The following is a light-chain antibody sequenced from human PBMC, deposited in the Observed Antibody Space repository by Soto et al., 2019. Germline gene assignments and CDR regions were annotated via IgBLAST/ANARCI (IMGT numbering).Light chain of an antibody. CDR1: QSVSSTY. J-gene: IGKJ5*01. Sequence: GLTQSPGTLSLPPGERATLSCRAIQSVSSTYLAWYQQKPGQAPRLLIYGASSRATGIPDRFSGSGSGTDFILTISRLEPEDFAVYYCQQYDTSFPVSFGQGARLEI. V-gene: IGKV3-20*01. CDR2: GAS. CDR3: QQYDTSFPVS.